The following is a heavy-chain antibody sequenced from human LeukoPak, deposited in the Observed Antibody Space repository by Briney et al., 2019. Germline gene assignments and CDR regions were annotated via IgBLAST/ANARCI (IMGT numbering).Heavy chain of an antibody. CDR2: IYHSGST. V-gene: IGHV4-38-2*02. J-gene: IGHJ4*02. CDR1: GYSISSGYY. Sequence: SETLSLTCTVSGYSISSGYYWGWIRQPPGKGLEWIGSIYHSGSTYYNPSLKSRVTIPVDTSKNQFSLKLSSVTAADTAVYYCARDWGGSCSSTTCYVLDYWGQGTLVTVSS. D-gene: IGHD2-2*01. CDR3: ARDWGGSCSSTTCYVLDY.